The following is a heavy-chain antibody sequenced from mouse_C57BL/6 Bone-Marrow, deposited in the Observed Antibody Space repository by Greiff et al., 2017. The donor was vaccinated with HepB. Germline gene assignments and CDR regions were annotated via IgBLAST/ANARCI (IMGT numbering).Heavy chain of an antibody. Sequence: ESGPGLVQPSQSLSITCTVSGFSLTSYGVHWVRQSPGKGLEWLGVIWSGGSTDYNAAFISRLSISKDNSKSQVFFKMNSLQADDTAIYYCASLYGSSHWYFDVWGTGTTVTVSS. CDR3: ASLYGSSHWYFDV. CDR1: GFSLTSYG. V-gene: IGHV2-2*01. CDR2: IWSGGST. D-gene: IGHD1-1*01. J-gene: IGHJ1*03.